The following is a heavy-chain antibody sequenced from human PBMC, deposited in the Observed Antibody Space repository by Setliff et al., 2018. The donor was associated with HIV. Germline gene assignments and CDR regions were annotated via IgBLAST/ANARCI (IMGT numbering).Heavy chain of an antibody. CDR2: IIPISGTP. J-gene: IGHJ6*03. D-gene: IGHD1-1*01. CDR1: GGIFSRFA. CDR3: ASSAGAVPTTAPYGDYYYYFYMDV. Sequence: SVKVSCKASGGIFSRFAFSWVRQAPGQGLEWMGGIIPISGTPNYAQKFQGRVTITTDESTNTVYMELYSLTSEDTAIYYCASSAGAVPTTAPYGDYYYYFYMDVWGKGTTVTVSS. V-gene: IGHV1-69*05.